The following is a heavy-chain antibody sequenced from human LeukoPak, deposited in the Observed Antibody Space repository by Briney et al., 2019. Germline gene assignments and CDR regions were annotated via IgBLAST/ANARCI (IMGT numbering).Heavy chain of an antibody. Sequence: PGGSLRLSCAASGFTFSSYEMNWVRQAPGKGLEWVSYISSSGSTIYYADSVKGRFTISRDNAKNSLYLQMDSLRVEDTAVYYCARAHYGGSYENYLAYWGQGTLVSVSS. J-gene: IGHJ4*02. CDR2: ISSSGSTI. D-gene: IGHD1-26*01. V-gene: IGHV3-48*03. CDR1: GFTFSSYE. CDR3: ARAHYGGSYENYLAY.